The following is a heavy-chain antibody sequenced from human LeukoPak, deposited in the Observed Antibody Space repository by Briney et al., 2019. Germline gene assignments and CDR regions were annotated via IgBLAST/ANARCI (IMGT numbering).Heavy chain of an antibody. D-gene: IGHD1/OR15-1a*01. J-gene: IGHJ6*03. CDR1: GFTFSSYW. V-gene: IGHV3-74*03. CDR2: IRTDGTIT. CDR3: AREGTGSYMDV. Sequence: GGSLRLSCAASGFTFSSYWMHWVRQAPGKGLVWVSRIRTDGTITTYADSVKGRFSISRDNAKNTLYLQVNSLRVEDAAVYYCAREGTGSYMDVWGKGTTVTVSS.